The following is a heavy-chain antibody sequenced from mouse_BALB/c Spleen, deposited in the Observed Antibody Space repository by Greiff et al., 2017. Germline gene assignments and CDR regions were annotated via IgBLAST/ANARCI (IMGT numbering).Heavy chain of an antibody. D-gene: IGHD2-4*01. J-gene: IGHJ3*01. V-gene: IGHV2-2*02. CDR1: GFSLTSYG. CDR2: IWSGGST. CDR3: ASYDYDGAY. Sequence: VHLVESGPGLVQPSQSLSITCTVSGFSLTSYGVHWVRQSPGKGLEWLGVIWSGGSTDYNAAFISRLSISKDNSKSQVFFKMNSLQANDTAIYYCASYDYDGAYWGQGTLVTVSA.